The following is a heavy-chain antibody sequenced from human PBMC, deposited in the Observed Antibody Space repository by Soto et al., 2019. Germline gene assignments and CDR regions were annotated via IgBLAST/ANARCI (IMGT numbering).Heavy chain of an antibody. J-gene: IGHJ6*02. V-gene: IGHV3-33*01. Sequence: RLSCAASGFTFSSYGMHWVRQAPGKGLEWVAVIWYDGSNKYYADSVKGRFTISRDNSKNTLYLQMNSLRAEDTAVYYCARERVAVAGKHYYYYGMDVWGQGTTVTVS. CDR3: ARERVAVAGKHYYYYGMDV. CDR2: IWYDGSNK. D-gene: IGHD6-19*01. CDR1: GFTFSSYG.